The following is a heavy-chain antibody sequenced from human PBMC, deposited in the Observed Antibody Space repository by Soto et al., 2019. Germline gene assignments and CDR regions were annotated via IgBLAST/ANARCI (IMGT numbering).Heavy chain of an antibody. CDR3: ATDGGGRSPEY. D-gene: IGHD1-26*01. V-gene: IGHV3-33*01. CDR2: IWYDGSNK. J-gene: IGHJ4*02. CDR1: GFTFSSYG. Sequence: QVQLVESGGGVVQPGRSLRLSCAASGFTFSSYGMHWVRQAPGKGLEWVALIWYDGSNKYSADSVKGRFTISRDNSMNPLYLQMNSLRAEDTALYYCATDGGGRSPEYWGQGTLVTVSS.